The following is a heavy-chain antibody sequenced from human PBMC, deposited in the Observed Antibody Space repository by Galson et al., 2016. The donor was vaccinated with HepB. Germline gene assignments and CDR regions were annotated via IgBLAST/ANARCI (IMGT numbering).Heavy chain of an antibody. CDR1: GFTFRNYG. CDR2: ISYDRSNE. D-gene: IGHD6-19*01. V-gene: IGHV3-30*03. CDR3: ARMFPLYSSGWYVRGDGWFDS. J-gene: IGHJ5*01. Sequence: LRLSCAASGFTFRNYGMHWVRQAPGRGLEWVAVISYDRSNEYYADSVKGRFTISRGNAKNSLYLHMNSLTGEDTAVYYCARMFPLYSSGWYVRGDGWFDSWGQGTLVTVSS.